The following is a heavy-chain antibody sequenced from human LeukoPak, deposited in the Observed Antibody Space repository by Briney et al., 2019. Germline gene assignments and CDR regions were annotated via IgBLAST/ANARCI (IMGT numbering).Heavy chain of an antibody. J-gene: IGHJ6*04. D-gene: IGHD2-15*01. Sequence: SVKVSCKAAGGTFSSYAISWVRQAPGQGLGWMGGTIPIFGTANYAQKFQGRVTITADESTSTAYMELSSLRSEDTAVYYCARGSSAGYYYGMDVWGKGTTVTVSS. CDR1: GGTFSSYA. CDR2: TIPIFGTA. V-gene: IGHV1-69*13. CDR3: ARGSSAGYYYGMDV.